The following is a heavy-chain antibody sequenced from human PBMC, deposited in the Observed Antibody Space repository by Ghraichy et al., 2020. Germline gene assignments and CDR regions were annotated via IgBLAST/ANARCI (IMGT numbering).Heavy chain of an antibody. Sequence: SETLSLTCTVSGGSMFGYYWSWIRQPAGKGLEWIGLVSTTGNPNYCPSLKSRVPMSLDTSKSHFSLRLSSVTAADTAVYYCARATSLQPFAFWGQGTLVAVSS. CDR3: ARATSLQPFAF. V-gene: IGHV4-4*07. J-gene: IGHJ4*02. CDR2: VSTTGNP. CDR1: GGSMFGYY. D-gene: IGHD3-16*02.